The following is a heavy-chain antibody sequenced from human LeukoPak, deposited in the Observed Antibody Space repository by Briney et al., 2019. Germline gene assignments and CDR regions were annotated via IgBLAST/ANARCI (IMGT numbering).Heavy chain of an antibody. CDR3: ARDSYYFGSGSDNTPYNWFDP. D-gene: IGHD3-10*01. V-gene: IGHV4-4*02. Sequence: SETLSLTCAVSRVSISSNNWWSWVRQPPGKRLEWIAEIYHSGSTNYNPSLKSRVTISVDKSKNQFSMKLSSVTAADTAMYYCARDSYYFGSGSDNTPYNWFDPWGQGTLVTVSS. CDR2: IYHSGST. J-gene: IGHJ5*02. CDR1: RVSISSNNW.